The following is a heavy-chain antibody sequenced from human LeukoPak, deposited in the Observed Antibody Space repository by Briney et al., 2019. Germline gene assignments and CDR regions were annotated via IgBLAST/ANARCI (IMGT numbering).Heavy chain of an antibody. CDR3: ARDRGPAEDSGIYYQYYFHY. V-gene: IGHV1-2*02. J-gene: IGHJ4*02. CDR1: GYTFTGYY. CDR2: INPNSGDT. D-gene: IGHD3-10*01. Sequence: GAPVKVSCKASGYTFTGYYVHWMRQPPGQGLKWMGWINPNSGDTEYEQKCQGRVTMTRDTSIPTAYMEMTRLAPDDTAVYYCARDRGPAEDSGIYYQYYFHYWGEGTLVTVSS.